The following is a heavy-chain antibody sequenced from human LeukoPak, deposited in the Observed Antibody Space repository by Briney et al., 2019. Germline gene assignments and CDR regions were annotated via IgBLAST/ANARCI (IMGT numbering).Heavy chain of an antibody. CDR2: INPNSGGT. V-gene: IGHV1-2*02. CDR3: ARDEGRGVYQLLYYFDY. J-gene: IGHJ4*02. Sequence: GASVKVSCKASGYTFTGYYMHWVRQAPGQGLEWVGWINPNSGGTNYAQKFQGRVTMTRDTSISTAYMELSRLRSDDTAVYYCARDEGRGVYQLLYYFDYWGQGTLVTVSS. D-gene: IGHD2-2*01. CDR1: GYTFTGYY.